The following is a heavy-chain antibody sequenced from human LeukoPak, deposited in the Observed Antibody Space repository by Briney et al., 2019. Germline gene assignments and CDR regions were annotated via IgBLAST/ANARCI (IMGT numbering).Heavy chain of an antibody. CDR2: INPSGGNT. CDR3: AREEDGGYFDY. CDR1: GYTFTSYY. V-gene: IGHV1-46*01. D-gene: IGHD2-15*01. J-gene: IGHJ4*02. Sequence: ASVKVSCKASGYTFTSYYIHWVRQGPGQGLEWMGIINPSGGNTNYARKFQGRVTMTRDTSTSTVYMELSSLRSEDTAMYYCAREEDGGYFDYWGQGTVVTVSS.